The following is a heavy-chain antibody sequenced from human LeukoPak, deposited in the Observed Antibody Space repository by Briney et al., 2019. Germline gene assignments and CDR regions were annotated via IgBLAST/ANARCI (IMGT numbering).Heavy chain of an antibody. J-gene: IGHJ6*03. CDR2: IYTSGST. D-gene: IGHD1-26*01. Sequence: SETLSLXCTVSGGSSSSYYWSWIRQPAGKGLEWIGRIYTSGSTNYNPSLKSRVTMSVDTSKNQFSLKLSSVTAADTAVYYCARDRRSGSYYNYYYYMDVWGKGTTVTVSS. CDR3: ARDRRSGSYYNYYYYMDV. V-gene: IGHV4-4*07. CDR1: GGSSSSYY.